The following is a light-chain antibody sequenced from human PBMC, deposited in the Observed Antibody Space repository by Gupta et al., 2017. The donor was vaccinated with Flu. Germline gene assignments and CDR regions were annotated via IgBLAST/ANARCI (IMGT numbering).Light chain of an antibody. J-gene: IGKJ3*01. CDR1: QSVSSSY. CDR3: QQYCSSPTT. V-gene: IGKV3-20*01. Sequence: EIVLTQSPGTLSLSPGERATLSFRASQSVSSSYLAWYQQKPGQAPRLLIYGASSRATGIPDRFSGSGSGTDFTLTINRLEPEDFAVYYCQQYCSSPTTFGPGTNVDIK. CDR2: GAS.